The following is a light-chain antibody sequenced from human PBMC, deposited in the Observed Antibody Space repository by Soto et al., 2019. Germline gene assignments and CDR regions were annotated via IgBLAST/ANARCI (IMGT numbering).Light chain of an antibody. Sequence: ESVLTQSPGTLSLSPGERATLSCRASQSVTSNYLAWYQRRPGQTPSLLNYAASSRATGIPDRFSGSGSGTDFTLTISRLEPEDFAVYYCQQYGGSPPETFGQGTKVEIK. J-gene: IGKJ1*01. CDR3: QQYGGSPPET. V-gene: IGKV3-20*01. CDR2: AAS. CDR1: QSVTSNY.